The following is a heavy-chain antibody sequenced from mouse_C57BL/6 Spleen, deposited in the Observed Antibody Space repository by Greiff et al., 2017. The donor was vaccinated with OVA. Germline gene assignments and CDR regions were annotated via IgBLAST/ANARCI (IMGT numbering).Heavy chain of an antibody. J-gene: IGHJ3*01. CDR1: GYTFTSYW. D-gene: IGHD1-1*01. V-gene: IGHV1-50*01. CDR3: ARGDGSSPFAY. Sequence: VQLQQPGAELVKPGASVKLSCKASGYTFTSYWMQWVKQRPGQGLEWIGEIDPSDSYTNYNQKFKGKATLTVDTSSSTAYMQLSSLTSEDSAVYYCARGDGSSPFAYWGQGTLVTVSA. CDR2: IDPSDSYT.